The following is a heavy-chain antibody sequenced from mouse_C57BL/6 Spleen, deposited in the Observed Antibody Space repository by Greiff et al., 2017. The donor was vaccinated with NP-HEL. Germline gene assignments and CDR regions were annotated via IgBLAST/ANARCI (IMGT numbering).Heavy chain of an antibody. D-gene: IGHD2-1*01. V-gene: IGHV1-64*01. CDR1: GYTFTSYW. Sequence: QVQLQQPGAELVKPGASVKLSCKASGYTFTSYWMHWVKQRPGQGLEWIGRIHPNSGSTNYNGKFKSKATLTVDKSASTAYMQISSLTAEESAVYYCARSDGNYVGGNYFDYWGQGTTLTVSS. CDR2: IHPNSGST. CDR3: ARSDGNYVGGNYFDY. J-gene: IGHJ2*01.